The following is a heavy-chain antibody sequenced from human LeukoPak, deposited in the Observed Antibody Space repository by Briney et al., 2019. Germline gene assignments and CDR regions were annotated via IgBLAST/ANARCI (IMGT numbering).Heavy chain of an antibody. CDR3: ARESGSRNAFDI. Sequence: ASVKVSCKASGYTFTGYYMHWVRQAPGQGLEWMGWINPNSGGTNYAQKFQGRVTMTRDTSISTAYMELSRLRSDDTAVYYCARESGSRNAFDIWGPGTMVTVSS. V-gene: IGHV1-2*02. CDR1: GYTFTGYY. J-gene: IGHJ3*02. CDR2: INPNSGGT. D-gene: IGHD3-10*01.